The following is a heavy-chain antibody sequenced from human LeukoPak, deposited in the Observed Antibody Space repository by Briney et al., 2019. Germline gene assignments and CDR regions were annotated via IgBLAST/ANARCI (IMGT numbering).Heavy chain of an antibody. Sequence: PSETLSLTCAVYGGSFSGYYWSWIRQPPGKGLEWLGEINHSGSTNYNPSLKSRVTISVDTSKNQFSLKLSSVTAADTAVYYCARPQYDILTGYSNWFDPWGQGTLVTVSS. V-gene: IGHV4-34*01. CDR1: GGSFSGYY. CDR2: INHSGST. D-gene: IGHD3-9*01. J-gene: IGHJ5*02. CDR3: ARPQYDILTGYSNWFDP.